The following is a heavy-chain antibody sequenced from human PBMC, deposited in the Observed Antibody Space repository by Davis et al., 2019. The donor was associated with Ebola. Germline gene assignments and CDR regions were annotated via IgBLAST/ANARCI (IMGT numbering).Heavy chain of an antibody. V-gene: IGHV3-21*04. J-gene: IGHJ4*02. D-gene: IGHD6-19*01. CDR2: ISSSSSYI. CDR3: ARVNSSGWYGVVDY. Sequence: PGGSLRLSCAASGFTFSSYSMNWVRQAPGKGLEWVSSISSSSSYIYYADSVKGRFTISRDNSKNTLYLQMNSLRAEDTAVYYCARVNSSGWYGVVDYWGQGTLVTVSS. CDR1: GFTFSSYS.